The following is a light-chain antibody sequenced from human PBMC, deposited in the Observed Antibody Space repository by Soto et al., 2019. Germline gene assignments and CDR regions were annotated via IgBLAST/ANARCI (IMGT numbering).Light chain of an antibody. J-gene: IGKJ1*01. CDR3: QQGYSTPLT. CDR2: TES. CDR1: QSISSY. Sequence: ILLTQSPSTLSASEGDRITITCRSSQSISSYLHWYQHHPGKAPKLLISTESLLESGVPSRFRGSGNGTHFTLTISSLRPEDYATYYCQQGYSTPLTFGQGTKVDIK. V-gene: IGKV1-39*01.